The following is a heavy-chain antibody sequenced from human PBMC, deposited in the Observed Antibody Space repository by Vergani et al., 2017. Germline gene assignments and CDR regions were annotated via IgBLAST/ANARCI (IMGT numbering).Heavy chain of an antibody. D-gene: IGHD3-22*01. Sequence: EVQLVPSGAEVREPGATVTISCKVSGYTFTDYYMHWVQPAPGKGLEWMGLVDPEDGETIYAEKFQGRVTITADTSTDTAYMELSSLRSEDTAVYYFATVGAYESSGYYYDYWGQGTLVTVSS. CDR1: GYTFTDYY. CDR2: VDPEDGET. V-gene: IGHV1-69-2*01. J-gene: IGHJ4*02. CDR3: ATVGAYESSGYYYDY.